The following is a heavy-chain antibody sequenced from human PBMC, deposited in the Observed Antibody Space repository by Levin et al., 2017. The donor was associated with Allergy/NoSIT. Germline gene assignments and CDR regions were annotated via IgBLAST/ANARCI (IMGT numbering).Heavy chain of an antibody. Sequence: PGGSLRLSCAASGFTFSSYGMHWVRQAPGKGLEWVAVISYDGSNKYYADSVKGRFTISRDNSKNTLYLQMNSLRAEDTAVYYCAKDRIQLCQWYYYYGMDVWGQGTTVTVSS. CDR3: AKDRIQLCQWYYYYGMDV. D-gene: IGHD5-18*01. J-gene: IGHJ6*02. CDR1: GFTFSSYG. CDR2: ISYDGSNK. V-gene: IGHV3-30*18.